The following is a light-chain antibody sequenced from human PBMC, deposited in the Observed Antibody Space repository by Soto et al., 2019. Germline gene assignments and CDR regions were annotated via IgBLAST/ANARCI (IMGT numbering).Light chain of an antibody. CDR3: QQTYSTPLT. CDR2: AAS. V-gene: IGKV1-39*01. CDR1: QSISSY. J-gene: IGKJ4*01. Sequence: DIQMTQSPSSLSASVGDRVTITCRASQSISSYLNWYQQKPGKAPKLLIYAASRLQVGVPSRFSGYGSGTDFPLTISSLQPEDFATYFCQQTYSTPLTFGGGTKVEFK.